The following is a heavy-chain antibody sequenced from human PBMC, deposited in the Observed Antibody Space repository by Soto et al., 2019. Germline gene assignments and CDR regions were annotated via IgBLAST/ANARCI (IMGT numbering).Heavy chain of an antibody. CDR2: INGGNGNT. Sequence: QVQLVQSGAELKKPGASVRVSCKSSGNTFPNYAIHWVRQAPGQRPEWMGWINGGNGNTYYSENFQGRVTFTRDTSASTVYMELSSLRSEDTAIYYCARDDSGYSVIYYIDYFNSWGQGALVTVSS. CDR1: GNTFPNYA. D-gene: IGHD1-26*01. CDR3: ARDDSGYSVIYYIDYFNS. V-gene: IGHV1-3*01. J-gene: IGHJ4*02.